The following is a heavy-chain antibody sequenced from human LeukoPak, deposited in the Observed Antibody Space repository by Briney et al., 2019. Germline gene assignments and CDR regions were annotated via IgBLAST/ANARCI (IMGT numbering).Heavy chain of an antibody. V-gene: IGHV1-8*01. CDR3: ARGRVGYDSSGYYYYFDY. CDR2: MNPNSGNT. Sequence: ASVKVSCKASGYTFTSYDINWVRQATGQGLEWMGWMNPNSGNTGYAQKFQGRVTMTRNTSISTAYMELSSLRSEDTAVYCCARGRVGYDSSGYYYYFDYWGQGTLVTVSS. J-gene: IGHJ4*02. D-gene: IGHD3-22*01. CDR1: GYTFTSYD.